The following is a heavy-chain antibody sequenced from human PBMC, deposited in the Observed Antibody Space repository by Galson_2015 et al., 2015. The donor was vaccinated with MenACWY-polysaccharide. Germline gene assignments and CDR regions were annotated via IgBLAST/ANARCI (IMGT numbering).Heavy chain of an antibody. CDR1: GFTFRSNW. J-gene: IGHJ6*02. D-gene: IGHD2-15*01. CDR3: AKDRPLRGLRNYYYGMDV. CDR2: ISYDGDNK. V-gene: IGHV3-30*18. Sequence: SLRLSCAVSGFTFRSNWMTWVRQAPGKGLEWVAVISYDGDNKYYADSVKARFTVSRDDFNNTVYLQMNSLRPEDTAVYYCAKDRPLRGLRNYYYGMDVWGQGTTVTVSS.